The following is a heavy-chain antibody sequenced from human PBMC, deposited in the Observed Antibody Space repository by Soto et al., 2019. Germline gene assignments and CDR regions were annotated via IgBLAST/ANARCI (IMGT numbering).Heavy chain of an antibody. Sequence: ASVTVSCKASGYTFTNFGISWVRQAPGQGLEWMGWISAYSGNTNYAQKFQGRVTMTTDTSTSTVYMELRSLRSEDTAVYYCSRDKDTMARGLPRYWGQGTLVTVSS. CDR2: ISAYSGNT. CDR1: GYTFTNFG. J-gene: IGHJ4*02. CDR3: SRDKDTMARGLPRY. V-gene: IGHV1-18*01. D-gene: IGHD5-18*01.